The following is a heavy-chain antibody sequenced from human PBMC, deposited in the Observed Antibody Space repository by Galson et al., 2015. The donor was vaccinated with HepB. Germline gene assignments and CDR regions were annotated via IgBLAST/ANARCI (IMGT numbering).Heavy chain of an antibody. V-gene: IGHV1-69*04. D-gene: IGHD6-6*01. CDR1: GGTFSSYT. CDR2: IIPILGIA. CDR3: ARDVKVYSSSPSVTATRYYYYGMDV. Sequence: SVKVSCKASGGTFSSYTISWVRQAPGQGLEWMGRIIPILGIANYAQKFQGRVTITADKSTSTAYMELSSLRSEDTAVYYCARDVKVYSSSPSVTATRYYYYGMDVWGQGTTVTVSS. J-gene: IGHJ6*02.